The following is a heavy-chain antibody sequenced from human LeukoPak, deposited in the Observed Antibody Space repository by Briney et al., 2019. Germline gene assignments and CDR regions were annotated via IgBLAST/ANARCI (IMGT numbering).Heavy chain of an antibody. CDR2: IIPILGIA. Sequence: SVKVSCKASGGTFSSYAISWVRQAPGQGLEWMGRIIPILGIANYAQKFQGRVTITANKSTSTAYMELSSLRSEDTAVYYCARDGGDFWSGYPDYWGQGTLVTVSS. CDR3: ARDGGDFWSGYPDY. J-gene: IGHJ4*02. V-gene: IGHV1-69*04. CDR1: GGTFSSYA. D-gene: IGHD3-3*01.